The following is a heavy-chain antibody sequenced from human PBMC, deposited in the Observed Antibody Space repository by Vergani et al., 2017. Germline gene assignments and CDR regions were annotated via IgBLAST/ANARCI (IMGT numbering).Heavy chain of an antibody. V-gene: IGHV4-59*12. CDR2: IYYSGST. CDR3: ARDLGGIVVVPAALNYYYYGMDV. CDR1: GGSISSYY. Sequence: QVQLQESGPGLVKPSETLSLTCTVSGGSISSYYWSWIRQPPGKGLEWIGSIYYSGSTYYNPSLKSRVTISVDTSKNQFSLKLSSVTAADTAVYYCARDLGGIVVVPAALNYYYYGMDVWGQGTTVTVSS. J-gene: IGHJ6*02. D-gene: IGHD2-2*01.